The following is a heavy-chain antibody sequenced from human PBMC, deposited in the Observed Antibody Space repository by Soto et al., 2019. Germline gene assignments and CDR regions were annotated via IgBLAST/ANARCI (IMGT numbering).Heavy chain of an antibody. Sequence: SETLSLTCTVSGGSISSSSYYWGWIRQPPGKRLEWIGSIYYSGSTYYNPSLKSRVTISADTSKNQFSLKLSSVTAADTAVYYCARGGSGWYRRTYYGMDVWGQGTTVTVSS. CDR1: GGSISSSSYY. J-gene: IGHJ6*02. CDR3: ARGGSGWYRRTYYGMDV. D-gene: IGHD6-19*01. V-gene: IGHV4-39*01. CDR2: IYYSGST.